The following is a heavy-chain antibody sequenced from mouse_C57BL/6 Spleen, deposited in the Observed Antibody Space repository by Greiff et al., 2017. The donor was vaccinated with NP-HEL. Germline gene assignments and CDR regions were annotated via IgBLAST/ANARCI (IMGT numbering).Heavy chain of an antibody. D-gene: IGHD2-1*01. CDR3: ARWDGNYVYWYFDV. V-gene: IGHV1-42*01. J-gene: IGHJ1*03. CDR2: INPSTGGT. CDR1: GYSFTGYY. Sequence: VQLQQSGPELVKPGASVKISCKASGYSFTGYYMNWVKQSPEKSLEWIGEINPSTGGTTYIQKFKAKATLTVDKSSSTAYMQLKSRTSEDSAVYYCARWDGNYVYWYFDVWGTGTTVTVSS.